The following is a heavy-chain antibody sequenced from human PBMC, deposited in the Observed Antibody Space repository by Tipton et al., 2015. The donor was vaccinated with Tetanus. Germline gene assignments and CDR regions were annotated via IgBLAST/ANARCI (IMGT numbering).Heavy chain of an antibody. CDR3: ARHQSGYFTPFDY. CDR2: IYESGDT. Sequence: TLSLTCTVSGASIRGGTFYWGWIRQPPGKGLEWIGSIYESGDTHYIPSLKSRVTISVDTSTNQFSLTLNSMAAADTGVYYCARHQSGYFTPFDYWGQGKLVTVSS. J-gene: IGHJ4*02. D-gene: IGHD3-3*01. CDR1: GASIRGGTFY. V-gene: IGHV4-39*01.